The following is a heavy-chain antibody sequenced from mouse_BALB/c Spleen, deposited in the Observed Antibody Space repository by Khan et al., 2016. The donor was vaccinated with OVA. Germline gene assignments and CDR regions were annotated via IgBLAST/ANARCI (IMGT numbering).Heavy chain of an antibody. CDR1: GYTFTSYN. CDR3: ARGEDYYGSRGAWFAY. J-gene: IGHJ3*01. Sequence: LHPQEVELVESGASVKMSCKASGYTFTSYNMHWVKQTPGQGLEWIGAIYPGNGDTSYNQKFKGKATLTADKSSSTAYMQLSSLTSEDSAVYYCARGEDYYGSRGAWFAYWVQWTLVTVSA. CDR2: IYPGNGDT. D-gene: IGHD1-1*01. V-gene: IGHV1-12*01.